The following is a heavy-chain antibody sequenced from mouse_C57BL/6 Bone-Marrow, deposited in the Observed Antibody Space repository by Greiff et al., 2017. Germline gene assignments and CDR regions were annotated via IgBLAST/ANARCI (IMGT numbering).Heavy chain of an antibody. Sequence: VQLQQSGPELVKPGASVKISCKASGYSFTGYYMNWVKQSPEKSLEWIGEINPSTGGTTYNQKFKAKATLTVDKSSSTAYMQLKSLTSEDSAVYYCARFWAWFAYWGQGTLVTVSA. V-gene: IGHV1-42*01. J-gene: IGHJ3*01. CDR3: ARFWAWFAY. CDR2: INPSTGGT. CDR1: GYSFTGYY. D-gene: IGHD4-1*01.